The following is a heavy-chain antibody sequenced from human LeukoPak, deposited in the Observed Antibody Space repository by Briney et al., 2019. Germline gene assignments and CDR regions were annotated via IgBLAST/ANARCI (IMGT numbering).Heavy chain of an antibody. V-gene: IGHV4-4*07. CDR3: ARDSSGTYYDAYFKY. Sequence: SETLSLTCTVSGGSISSYYWSWIRQPAGKGLEWIGRIYTAGSTNYNPSLKSRVTMSVNTSKNQFSLKLNSVTAADTAVYYCARDSSGTYYDAYFKYWGQGTLVTVSS. J-gene: IGHJ4*02. CDR1: GGSISSYY. CDR2: IYTAGST. D-gene: IGHD1-26*01.